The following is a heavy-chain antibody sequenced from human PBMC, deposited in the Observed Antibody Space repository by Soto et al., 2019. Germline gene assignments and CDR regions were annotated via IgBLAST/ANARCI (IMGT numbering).Heavy chain of an antibody. J-gene: IGHJ4*02. CDR1: GGSIKTGYY. CDR3: ARGMNPQDY. V-gene: IGHV4-38-2*01. CDR2: IYHSGTT. Sequence: SETLSLTCAVYGGSIKTGYYWGWIRQPPGKGLEWIGAIYHSGTTYFNPSLKSRVTMSVDTSKNHFSLRLTSVAATDTAVYYCARGMNPQDYWGQGTLVTVSS.